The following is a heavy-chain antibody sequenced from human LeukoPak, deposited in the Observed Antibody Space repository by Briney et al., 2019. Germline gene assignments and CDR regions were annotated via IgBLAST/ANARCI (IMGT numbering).Heavy chain of an antibody. CDR3: AKAPVTSCRGAFCYPFDY. CDR1: GFSFSSYA. V-gene: IGHV3-23*01. CDR2: MSSSDDGR. D-gene: IGHD2-15*01. Sequence: GGSLRLSCATSGFSFSSYAMSWVRQAPGKGLEWVSAMSSSDDGRYYAASVRGRFTISRDTSRSTLYLQMNSLRAEDAAVYYCAKAPVTSCRGAFCYPFDYWGEGTLVTVSS. J-gene: IGHJ4*02.